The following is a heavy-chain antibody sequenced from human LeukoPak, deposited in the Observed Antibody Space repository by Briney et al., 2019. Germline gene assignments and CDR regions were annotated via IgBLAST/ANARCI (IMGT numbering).Heavy chain of an antibody. Sequence: PGGSLRLSCAASGFTFIGNDMSWVRQAPGKGLEWVSLIYAGIYRSSYYADSVKGRFTGSRHDSKNTLDIQRNGLRADDAAVYYCLRQGVRDPPRWGQGTLVTVSS. CDR2: IYAGIYRSS. D-gene: IGHD3-16*01. CDR3: LRQGVRDPPR. CDR1: GFTFIGND. J-gene: IGHJ4*02. V-gene: IGHV3-53*04.